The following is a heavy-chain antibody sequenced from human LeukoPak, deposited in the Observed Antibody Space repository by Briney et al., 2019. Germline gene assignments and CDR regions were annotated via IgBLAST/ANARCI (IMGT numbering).Heavy chain of an antibody. J-gene: IGHJ3*02. CDR2: ISWNSGSI. CDR1: GFTFDDYA. V-gene: IGHV3-9*01. CDR3: AKDKGDYYDSSGPGAFDI. D-gene: IGHD3-22*01. Sequence: GGSLRLSCAASGFTFDDYAMHWVRQAPGKGLEWVSGISWNSGSIGYADSVKGRFTISRDNAKNSLYLQMNSLRAEDTALYYCAKDKGDYYDSSGPGAFDIWGQGTMVTVSS.